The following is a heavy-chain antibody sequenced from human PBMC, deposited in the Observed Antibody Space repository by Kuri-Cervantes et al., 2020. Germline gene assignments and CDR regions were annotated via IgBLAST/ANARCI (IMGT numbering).Heavy chain of an antibody. CDR2: IGSNSDSI. D-gene: IGHD6-19*01. V-gene: IGHV3-48*01. Sequence: GESLKISCAASGFTFSSFSMNWVRRAPGKGLEWLSYIGSNSDSIYYADSVKGRFTISRDNSKNTLYLQMNSLRAEDTAVYYCARVGYSSGWYEWFDPWGQGTLVTVSS. CDR1: GFTFSSFS. J-gene: IGHJ5*02. CDR3: ARVGYSSGWYEWFDP.